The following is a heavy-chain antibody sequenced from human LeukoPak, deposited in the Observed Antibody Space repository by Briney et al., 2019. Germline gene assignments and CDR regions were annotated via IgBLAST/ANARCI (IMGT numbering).Heavy chain of an antibody. D-gene: IGHD3-22*01. Sequence: GGSLRLSCAASGFIFSNYWMTWVRQAPGKGLEWVANIKEDGSEKYYVDSVKGRFTISRDNAKNSLYLQMNSLRAEDTAVYYCARGLTMIFYWGQGTLVTVSS. V-gene: IGHV3-7*01. CDR3: ARGLTMIFY. J-gene: IGHJ4*02. CDR2: IKEDGSEK. CDR1: GFIFSNYW.